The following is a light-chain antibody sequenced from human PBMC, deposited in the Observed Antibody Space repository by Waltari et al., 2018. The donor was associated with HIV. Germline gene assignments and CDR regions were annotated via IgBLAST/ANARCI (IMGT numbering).Light chain of an antibody. Sequence: SYELTQPPSVSVSPRQTTSITCSGPNLECTNVCWYQQKPGQPPVLVIYQDTKRPSGIPERFSGSSSGNTATLTISGTQAVDEGDYYCQAWDSSTVIFGRGTKLTVL. J-gene: IGLJ2*01. CDR1: NLECTN. CDR2: QDT. CDR3: QAWDSSTVI. V-gene: IGLV3-1*01.